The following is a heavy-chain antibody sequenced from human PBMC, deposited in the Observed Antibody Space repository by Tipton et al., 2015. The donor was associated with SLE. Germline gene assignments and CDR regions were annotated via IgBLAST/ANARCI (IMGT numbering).Heavy chain of an antibody. V-gene: IGHV3-33*08. CDR2: IWDDGTDK. CDR3: AKGPNWNDELYYYGMDV. Sequence: SLRLSCVASGIALRNFGIHWVRQAPGKGLEWVALIWDDGTDKYYADSVKVRFTISRDTSENTLYLQMNSLRREDTAVYYCAKGPNWNDELYYYGMDVWGQGTTVTVSS. J-gene: IGHJ6*02. CDR1: GIALRNFG. D-gene: IGHD1-1*01.